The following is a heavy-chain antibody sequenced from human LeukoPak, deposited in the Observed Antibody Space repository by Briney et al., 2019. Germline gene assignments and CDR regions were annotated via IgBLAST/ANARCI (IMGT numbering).Heavy chain of an antibody. J-gene: IGHJ4*02. CDR1: GFTFSSYG. CDR2: MWYDGSNK. Sequence: GRSLRLSCAASGFTFSSYGMHWVRQAPGKGLEWVAVMWYDGSNKYYADSVKGRFTITRDNSKNTLYLQMNSLRAEDTAVYYCARDGSGDSYGQPFDYWGQGTLVTVSS. V-gene: IGHV3-33*01. CDR3: ARDGSGDSYGQPFDY. D-gene: IGHD5-18*01.